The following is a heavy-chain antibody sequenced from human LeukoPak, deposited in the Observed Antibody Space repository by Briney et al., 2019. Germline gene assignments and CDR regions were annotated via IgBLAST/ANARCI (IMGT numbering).Heavy chain of an antibody. V-gene: IGHV3-43*02. CDR3: AKNGAVVGPYYFFHGMDV. CDR2: INGDGAST. Sequence: PGGSLRLSCEASGFTFDDYAMHWVRQAPGKGLEWVSLINGDGASTKSADSVKGRFTISRDNTKNSLYLHMNSLTTDDSAIYYCAKNGAVVGPYYFFHGMDVWGQGTTVTVSS. J-gene: IGHJ6*02. D-gene: IGHD1-1*01. CDR1: GFTFDDYA.